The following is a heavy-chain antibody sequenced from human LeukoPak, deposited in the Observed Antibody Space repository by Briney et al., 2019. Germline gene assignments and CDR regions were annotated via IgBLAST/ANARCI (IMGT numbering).Heavy chain of an antibody. CDR1: GGSISSSTYY. CDR2: IYYSGST. V-gene: IGHV4-39*01. J-gene: IGHJ4*02. D-gene: IGHD5-18*01. Sequence: SETLSLTCTVSGGSISSSTYYWGWIRQPPGKGLEWIGSIYYSGSTYYNLSLKSRVTISVDTSKNQFSLKLSSVTAADTAVYYCARSVQNTAMGFDYWGQGTLVTVSS. CDR3: ARSVQNTAMGFDY.